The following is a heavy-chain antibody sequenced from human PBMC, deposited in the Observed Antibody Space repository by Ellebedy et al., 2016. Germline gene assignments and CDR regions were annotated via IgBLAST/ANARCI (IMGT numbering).Heavy chain of an antibody. Sequence: SLKISXAASGFTFDDYAMHWVRQAPGKGLEWVSGISWNSGSIGYADSVKGRFTISRDNAKNSVYLQMDSLRADDTAVYYCARDLVTMALRFYYFGMDVWGQGTTVTVS. CDR2: ISWNSGSI. V-gene: IGHV3-9*01. J-gene: IGHJ6*02. D-gene: IGHD3-10*01. CDR3: ARDLVTMALRFYYFGMDV. CDR1: GFTFDDYA.